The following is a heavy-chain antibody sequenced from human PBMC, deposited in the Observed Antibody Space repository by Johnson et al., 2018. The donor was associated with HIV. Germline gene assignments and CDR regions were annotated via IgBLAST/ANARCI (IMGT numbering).Heavy chain of an antibody. CDR3: TRVPYYDSSGYYLRAFDI. CDR2: ISSKAYGGIT. D-gene: IGHD3-22*01. CDR1: GFTFADYV. J-gene: IGHJ3*02. V-gene: IGHV3-49*04. Sequence: VQLVESGGGLVQPGRSLRLSCTASGFTFADYVMTWVRQAPGTGLEGVGFISSKAYGGITEYAAYVKGRFPISRDDSKSIGYLQMNSLKTEDTAVYYCTRVPYYDSSGYYLRAFDIWGQGTMVTVSS.